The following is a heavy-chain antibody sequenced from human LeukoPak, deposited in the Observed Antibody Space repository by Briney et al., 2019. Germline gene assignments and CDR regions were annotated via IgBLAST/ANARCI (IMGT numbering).Heavy chain of an antibody. CDR3: ATTNDGGGYQWGDFFDF. CDR2: IIPNLGTT. V-gene: IGHV1-69*04. CDR1: GGTSNSHA. J-gene: IGHJ4*02. Sequence: SVKVSCKASGGTSNSHAISWVRQAPGQGLEWIGRIIPNLGTTNRAQNFQDRVTLTADKSTNTAYIELTSLTSDDTAVCYCATTNDGGGYQWGDFFDFWGQGTLVTVSS. D-gene: IGHD3-22*01.